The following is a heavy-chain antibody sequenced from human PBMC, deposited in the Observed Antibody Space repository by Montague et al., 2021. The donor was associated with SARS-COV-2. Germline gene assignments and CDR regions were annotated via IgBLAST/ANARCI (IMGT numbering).Heavy chain of an antibody. Sequence: SLRLSCAASGFTFSSYSMNWVRQAPGKGLVWVSYISSSGSTIYYADSVKGRFTISRDNAKNSLYPQMNSLRAEDTAVYYCARDSLFRSGYSSGWPDYWGQGTLVTVSS. CDR3: ARDSLFRSGYSSGWPDY. CDR1: GFTFSSYS. CDR2: ISSSGSTI. V-gene: IGHV3-48*04. J-gene: IGHJ4*02. D-gene: IGHD6-19*01.